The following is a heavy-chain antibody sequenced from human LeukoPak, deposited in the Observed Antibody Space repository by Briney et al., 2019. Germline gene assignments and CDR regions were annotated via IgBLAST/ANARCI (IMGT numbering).Heavy chain of an antibody. CDR1: GFTFSSYW. V-gene: IGHV3-7*01. CDR3: ATYYGSGMRDAFDI. J-gene: IGHJ3*02. Sequence: GGSLRLSCAASGFTFSSYWMSWVRQAPGKGLEWVANIKQDGSEKFYVDSVKGRFTISRDNAKNSLYLQMNSLRGEDTAVYYCATYYGSGMRDAFDIWGQGTMVTVSP. D-gene: IGHD3-10*01. CDR2: IKQDGSEK.